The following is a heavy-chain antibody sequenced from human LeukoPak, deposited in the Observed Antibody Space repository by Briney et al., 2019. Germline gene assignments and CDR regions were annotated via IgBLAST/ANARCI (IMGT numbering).Heavy chain of an antibody. CDR1: SDSFSSYY. Sequence: PSATLSLTCTVSSDSFSSYYWSWIRQPPGKGLEWIGYIYYSGSSNYIPSLKSRVTMSVDTSKSQFSLKVSSVTAADTAVYYCARTEYYFDHWGQGTLVTVSS. J-gene: IGHJ4*02. V-gene: IGHV4-59*01. CDR2: IYYSGSS. D-gene: IGHD1-14*01. CDR3: ARTEYYFDH.